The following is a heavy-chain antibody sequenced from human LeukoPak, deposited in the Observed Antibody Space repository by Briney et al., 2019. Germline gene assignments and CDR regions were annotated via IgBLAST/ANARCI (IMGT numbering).Heavy chain of an antibody. Sequence: GASVKVSCKASGYTFTSYYMHWVRQAPGQGLEWMGIINPSGGSTSYAQKFQGRVTMTRDTSTSTVYMELSSLRSEDTAVYYCAREGLSWRQQLVRGYDYWGQGTLVTVSS. CDR3: AREGLSWRQQLVRGYDY. CDR1: GYTFTSYY. CDR2: INPSGGST. D-gene: IGHD6-13*01. J-gene: IGHJ4*02. V-gene: IGHV1-46*01.